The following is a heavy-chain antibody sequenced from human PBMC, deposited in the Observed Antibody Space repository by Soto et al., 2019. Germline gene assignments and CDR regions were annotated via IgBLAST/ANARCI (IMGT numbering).Heavy chain of an antibody. J-gene: IGHJ4*02. V-gene: IGHV1-69*01. Sequence: SVKVSCKASGGTFSSYAISWGRQAPGQGLEWMGGIIPIFGTANYAQKFQGRVTITADESTSTAYMELSSLRSEDTAVYYCATHPSYYDSSGYYYGYWGQGTLVTVSS. D-gene: IGHD3-22*01. CDR1: GGTFSSYA. CDR3: ATHPSYYDSSGYYYGY. CDR2: IIPIFGTA.